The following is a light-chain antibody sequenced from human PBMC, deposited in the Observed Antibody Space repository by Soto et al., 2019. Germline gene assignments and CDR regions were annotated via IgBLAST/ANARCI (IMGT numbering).Light chain of an antibody. J-gene: IGKJ1*01. CDR3: QQYGSSPT. V-gene: IGKV3-20*01. CDR2: DVS. Sequence: EIVLTQSPGTLSLSPGERATLSCRSSQSVSSSYLAWYQQKPGQAPRLLIYDVSSRATGIPDRFSGSGSGTDFTLTIRRLEPEDFAEYYCQQYGSSPTFGQGTKVEIK. CDR1: QSVSSSY.